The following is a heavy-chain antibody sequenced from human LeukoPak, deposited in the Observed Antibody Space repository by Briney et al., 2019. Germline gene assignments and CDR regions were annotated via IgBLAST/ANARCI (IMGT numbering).Heavy chain of an antibody. CDR1: GFTFSSYA. V-gene: IGHV3-23*01. Sequence: PGGSLRLSCAASGFTFSSYAMGWVRQAPGKGLEWVSGISDSGGSTFYADSVKGRFTISRDNSKNTLYLQMNSLRAEDTAIYYCAKKDSGSYYDYWGQGTLVTVSS. D-gene: IGHD1-26*01. CDR2: ISDSGGST. CDR3: AKKDSGSYYDY. J-gene: IGHJ4*02.